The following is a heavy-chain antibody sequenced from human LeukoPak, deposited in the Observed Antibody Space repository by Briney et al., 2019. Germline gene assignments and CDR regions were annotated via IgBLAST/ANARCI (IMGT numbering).Heavy chain of an antibody. Sequence: GGSLRLSCAASGFTFSNYYMSWVRQAPGKGLEWVSYISSSTSYTNYADSVKGRFTISRDNAKNSLYLQMNSLRAEDTAVYYCARDMDESRIITCDYWGQGTLVTVSS. V-gene: IGHV3-11*05. CDR2: ISSSTSYT. CDR1: GFTFSNYY. J-gene: IGHJ4*02. CDR3: ARDMDESRIITCDY. D-gene: IGHD3-22*01.